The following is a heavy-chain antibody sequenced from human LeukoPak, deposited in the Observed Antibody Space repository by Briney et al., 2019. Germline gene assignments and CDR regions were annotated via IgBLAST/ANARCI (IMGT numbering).Heavy chain of an antibody. CDR1: GGSISSGGYY. CDR2: IYYSGST. D-gene: IGHD6-6*01. Sequence: SETLSLTCTVSGGSISSGGYYWSWIRQHPGKGLEWIGYIYYSGSTYYNPSLKSRVTISVDTSKNQFSLKLSSVTAADTAVYYCARDLAARGYYCGMDVWGQGTTVTVSS. CDR3: ARDLAARGYYCGMDV. J-gene: IGHJ6*02. V-gene: IGHV4-31*03.